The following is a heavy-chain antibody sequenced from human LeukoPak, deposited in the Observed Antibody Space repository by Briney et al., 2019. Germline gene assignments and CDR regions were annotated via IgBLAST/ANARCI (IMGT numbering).Heavy chain of an antibody. D-gene: IGHD4-17*01. Sequence: SETLSLTCAVYGGSFSGYYWSWIRQPPGKGLEWIGEISHSGSTNYNPSLKSRVTISVDTSNNQFSLKLSSVTAADTAVYYCARGETDYGDYVGFDPWGQGTLVTVSS. CDR1: GGSFSGYY. J-gene: IGHJ5*02. V-gene: IGHV4-34*01. CDR3: ARGETDYGDYVGFDP. CDR2: ISHSGST.